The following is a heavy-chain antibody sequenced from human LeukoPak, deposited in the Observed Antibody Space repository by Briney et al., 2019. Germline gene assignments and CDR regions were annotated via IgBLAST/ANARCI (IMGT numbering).Heavy chain of an antibody. CDR3: ARSGKIYFDWLLDY. V-gene: IGHV3-48*04. Sequence: GGSLRLSCAASGFTFSSYSMNWVRQAPGKGLEWVSYISSSSSTIYYADSVKGRFTISWDNAKKSLYLQMNSLRAEDTAVYYCARSGKIYFDWLLDYWGQGTLVTVSS. CDR2: ISSSSSTI. CDR1: GFTFSSYS. D-gene: IGHD3-9*01. J-gene: IGHJ4*02.